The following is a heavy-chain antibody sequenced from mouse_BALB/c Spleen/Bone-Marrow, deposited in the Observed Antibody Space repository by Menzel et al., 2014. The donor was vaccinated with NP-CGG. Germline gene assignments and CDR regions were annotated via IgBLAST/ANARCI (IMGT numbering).Heavy chain of an antibody. CDR1: GYTFTSYW. V-gene: IGHV1-74*01. J-gene: IGHJ4*01. D-gene: IGHD2-3*01. Sequence: QVQLKQSGAELVKPGAPVKLSCKASGYTFTSYWMNWVKQRPGRGLEWIGRIDPSDSETHYNQKFKDKATLTVDKSSSTAYIQLSSLTSEDSAVYYCARALGDGYYCAMDYWGQGTSVTVSS. CDR3: ARALGDGYYCAMDY. CDR2: IDPSDSET.